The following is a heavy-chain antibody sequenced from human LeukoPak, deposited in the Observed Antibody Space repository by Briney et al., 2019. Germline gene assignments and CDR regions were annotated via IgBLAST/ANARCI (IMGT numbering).Heavy chain of an antibody. CDR1: GGTFSSYA. Sequence: SVKVSFKASGGTFSSYALSWVRQAPGQGLKWMGRIIPILGIANYAPKFQGRVTLTADKSTSTAYMELSSLRSEDTAVYYCARGYQLLCGGWSDPWGQGTLVTVSS. D-gene: IGHD2-2*01. V-gene: IGHV1-69*04. J-gene: IGHJ5*02. CDR3: ARGYQLLCGGWSDP. CDR2: IIPILGIA.